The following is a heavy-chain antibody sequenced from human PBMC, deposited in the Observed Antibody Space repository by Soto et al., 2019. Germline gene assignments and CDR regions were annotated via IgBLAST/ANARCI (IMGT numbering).Heavy chain of an antibody. CDR2: ISAYIGDT. CDR1: GYTFTSYG. J-gene: IGHJ3*02. V-gene: IGHV1-18*01. CDR3: AFLFTLPPLYAIDI. Sequence: GASVKVSCKASGYTFTSYGISWVRQAPGQGLEWMGWISAYIGDTNYAQKVQGRVTMTTDTSTSTAYMELRSLRSDDTAVYYCAFLFTLPPLYAIDIRGPATIVTV. D-gene: IGHD3-3*01.